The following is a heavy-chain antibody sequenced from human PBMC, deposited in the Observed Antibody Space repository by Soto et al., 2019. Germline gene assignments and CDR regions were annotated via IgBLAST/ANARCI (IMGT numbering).Heavy chain of an antibody. CDR2: IYYSGST. CDR1: GGSISSYY. D-gene: IGHD3-16*01. J-gene: IGHJ4*02. CDR3: ARDIGLGEIDY. V-gene: IGHV4-59*01. Sequence: SETLSLTCTVSGGSISSYYWSWIRQPPGKGLEWIGYIYYSGSTNYNPSLKSRVTISVDTSKNQFSLKLSSVTAADTAVYYCARDIGLGEIDYWGQGSLVTVSS.